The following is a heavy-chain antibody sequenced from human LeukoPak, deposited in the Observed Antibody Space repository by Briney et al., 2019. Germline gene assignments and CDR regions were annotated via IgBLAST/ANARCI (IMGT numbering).Heavy chain of an antibody. CDR1: GGTFSSYA. CDR2: VIPIFGTA. D-gene: IGHD3-22*01. CDR3: ARGIGPDYYDSKDYYYMDV. V-gene: IGHV1-69*05. Sequence: SVKVSCKASGGTFSSYAISWVRQAPGQGLEWMGRVIPIFGTANYAQKFQGRVTITTDESTSTAYMELSSLRSEDTAVYYCARGIGPDYYDSKDYYYMDVWGKGTTVTVSS. J-gene: IGHJ6*03.